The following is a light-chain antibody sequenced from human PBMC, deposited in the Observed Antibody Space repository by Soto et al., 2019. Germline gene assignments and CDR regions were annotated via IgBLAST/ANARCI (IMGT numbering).Light chain of an antibody. Sequence: EIVMTQSPATLSVSPGERATLSCRASQSVSSNLAWYQQKPGQAPRLLIYGASTSATGIPARFSGSGSGTEITLTISSLQSKDFAVYYCQQYNNWPITFGQGTLLEIK. CDR2: GAS. CDR1: QSVSSN. J-gene: IGKJ5*01. V-gene: IGKV3-15*01. CDR3: QQYNNWPIT.